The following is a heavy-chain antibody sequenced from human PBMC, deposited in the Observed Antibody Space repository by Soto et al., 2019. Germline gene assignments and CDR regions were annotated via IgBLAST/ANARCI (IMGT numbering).Heavy chain of an antibody. J-gene: IGHJ4*02. V-gene: IGHV3-23*01. CDR2: ISGFGDTT. CDR3: AKDRRSVADYYFDF. CDR1: GFAFNSHA. Sequence: GGSLRLSCTASGFAFNSHAMSWVRQAPGKGLEWVAAISGFGDTTYYADSVKGRFTISRDNSKNTVFLQMNSLRAEDTAVYYCAKDRRSVADYYFDFWGQGALVTVS. D-gene: IGHD6-19*01.